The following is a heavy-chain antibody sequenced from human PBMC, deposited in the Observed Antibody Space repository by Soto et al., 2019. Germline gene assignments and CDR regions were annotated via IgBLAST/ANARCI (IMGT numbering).Heavy chain of an antibody. V-gene: IGHV4-4*02. CDR2: IYHSGST. J-gene: IGHJ4*02. D-gene: IGHD5-18*01. CDR1: GGSISSSNW. Sequence: PSETLSLTCAVSGGSISSSNWWSWVRQPPGKGLEWIGEIYHSGSTNYNPSLKSRVTISVDKTKNQFSLKLSSVTAADTAVYYCASLRATAMAPRDYWGQGTLVTVSS. CDR3: ASLRATAMAPRDY.